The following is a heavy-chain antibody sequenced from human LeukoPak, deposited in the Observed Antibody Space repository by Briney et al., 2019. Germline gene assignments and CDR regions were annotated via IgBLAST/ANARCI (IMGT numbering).Heavy chain of an antibody. Sequence: PSETLSLTCTVSGGSISSGAYYWSWIRQHPGKGLEWIGYIYYSGSPYYNPSLKSRLTISVDTSKNQFSLKLSSVTAADTAVYYCARSSWYDIIDYWGQGTLVTVSS. D-gene: IGHD6-13*01. V-gene: IGHV4-31*03. J-gene: IGHJ4*02. CDR1: GGSISSGAYY. CDR2: IYYSGSP. CDR3: ARSSWYDIIDY.